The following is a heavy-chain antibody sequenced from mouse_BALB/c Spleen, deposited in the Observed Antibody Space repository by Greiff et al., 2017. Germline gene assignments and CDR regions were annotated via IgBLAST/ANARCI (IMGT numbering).Heavy chain of an antibody. Sequence: EAGGVDFSRYWMSWVRQAPGKGLEWIGEINPDSSTINYTPSLKDKFIISRDNAKNTLYLQMSKVRSEDTALYYCGRPGYYDYDWFAYWGQGTLVTVSA. CDR1: GVDFSRYW. D-gene: IGHD2-4*01. CDR2: INPDSSTI. CDR3: GRPGYYDYDWFAY. V-gene: IGHV4-1*02. J-gene: IGHJ3*01.